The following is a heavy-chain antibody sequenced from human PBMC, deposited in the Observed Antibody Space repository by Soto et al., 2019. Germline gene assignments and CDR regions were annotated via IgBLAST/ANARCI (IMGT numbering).Heavy chain of an antibody. D-gene: IGHD3-22*01. J-gene: IGHJ4*02. CDR3: ARLFYYDKNYFDY. CDR1: GGSVSSGSYY. Sequence: SETLSLTCTVSGGSVSSGSYYWSWIRQPPGTGLEWIGYIYYSGSTNYNPSLKSRVTISVDTSKNQFSLNLSSVTAADTALYYCARLFYYDKNYFDYWGQGTLVTVSS. CDR2: IYYSGST. V-gene: IGHV4-61*01.